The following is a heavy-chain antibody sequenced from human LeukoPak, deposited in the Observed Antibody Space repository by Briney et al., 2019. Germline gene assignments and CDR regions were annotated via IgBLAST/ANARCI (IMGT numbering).Heavy chain of an antibody. Sequence: SVKVPCKASGGTFSSYAISWVRQAPGQGLEWMGGIIPIFGTANYAQKFQGRVTITADRSTSTAYMELSSLRSEDTAVYYCASADSGWYLDWGQGTLVTVSS. CDR1: GGTFSSYA. CDR3: ASADSGWYLD. V-gene: IGHV1-69*06. D-gene: IGHD6-19*01. J-gene: IGHJ4*02. CDR2: IIPIFGTA.